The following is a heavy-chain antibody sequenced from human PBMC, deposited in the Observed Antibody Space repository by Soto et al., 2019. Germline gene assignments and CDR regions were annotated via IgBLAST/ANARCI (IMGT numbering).Heavy chain of an antibody. D-gene: IGHD6-13*01. V-gene: IGHV4-61*01. J-gene: IGHJ4*02. CDR2: IHYSGST. Sequence: SETLSLTCTVSGVSVISGSYFWTWIRQPPGKGLEWIGYIHYSGSTNYNPSLKSRVTISEDTSKSQFSLKVNSMTAADTAVYYCARYRREAVAGYTLDNWGQGILVTVS. CDR1: GVSVISGSYF. CDR3: ARYRREAVAGYTLDN.